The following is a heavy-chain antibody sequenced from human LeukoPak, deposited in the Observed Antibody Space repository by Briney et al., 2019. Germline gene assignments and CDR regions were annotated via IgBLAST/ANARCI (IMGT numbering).Heavy chain of an antibody. V-gene: IGHV1-2*02. J-gene: IGHJ5*02. CDR3: ARDEYVLTSFDP. CDR2: INPNSGDT. D-gene: IGHD3-16*01. Sequence: ASVKVSCKASGYTFTAYYMHWVRQAPEQGLEWMGWINPNSGDTNYAQKFQGRVTLTRDTSISTAHMELSRLRSDDTAVYYCARDEYVLTSFDPWGQGTLVTVSS. CDR1: GYTFTAYY.